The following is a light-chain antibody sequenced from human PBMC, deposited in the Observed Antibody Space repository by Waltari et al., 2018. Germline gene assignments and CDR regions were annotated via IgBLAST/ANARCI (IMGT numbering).Light chain of an antibody. V-gene: IGKV1-39*01. CDR2: SAS. J-gene: IGKJ1*01. CDR3: QQSYSFPWT. Sequence: DIQMTHSPSSLAASVGDRVTITCRASPSISSYLNWFGQKPGTAPDLPIYSASILESGVPSRFSGSRSATDFTLTISSLQPEDFATYYCQQSYSFPWTFGQGTKVDIK. CDR1: PSISSY.